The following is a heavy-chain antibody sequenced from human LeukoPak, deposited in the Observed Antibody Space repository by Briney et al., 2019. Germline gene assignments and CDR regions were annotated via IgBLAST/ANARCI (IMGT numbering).Heavy chain of an antibody. CDR2: IYYSGST. Sequence: SETLSLTCTVSGGSISSYYWSWIRQPAGKGLEWIGSIYYSGSTYYNPSLKSRVTMSVDTSTNQFSLKLSSVTAADTALYYCARVGNPLVTVFAWFDPWGQGTLVTVSS. CDR3: ARVGNPLVTVFAWFDP. D-gene: IGHD3-3*01. J-gene: IGHJ5*02. V-gene: IGHV4-4*07. CDR1: GGSISSYY.